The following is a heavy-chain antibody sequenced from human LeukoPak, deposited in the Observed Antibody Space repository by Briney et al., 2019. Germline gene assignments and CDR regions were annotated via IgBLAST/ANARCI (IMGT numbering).Heavy chain of an antibody. V-gene: IGHV1-2*02. CDR1: GYTFTVYY. J-gene: IGHJ6*02. D-gene: IGHD3-22*01. CDR3: ARGRRDSSGYYSYHYYGLDV. CDR2: IKPKSGAT. Sequence: ASVKVSCTPSGYTFTVYYVHWVRQAPGQGLEGMGWIKPKSGATNYAQKFQGRITMTRDTSISTAYMELSRLRSDDTAVYYCARGRRDSSGYYSYHYYGLDVWGQGTTVTVSS.